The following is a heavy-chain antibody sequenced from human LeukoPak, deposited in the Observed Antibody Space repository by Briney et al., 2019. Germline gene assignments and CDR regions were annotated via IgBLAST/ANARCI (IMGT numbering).Heavy chain of an antibody. CDR3: ARWYSSGWYGVDY. D-gene: IGHD6-19*01. V-gene: IGHV3-21*01. Sequence: PGGSLRLSCAASGFTFSSYSMNWVRQAPGKGLEWVSSISSSSSYIYYADSVKGRFTISRDNAKNSLYLQMNSLRAEDTAVYYCARWYSSGWYGVDYWGQGTLVTVSS. J-gene: IGHJ4*02. CDR2: ISSSSSYI. CDR1: GFTFSSYS.